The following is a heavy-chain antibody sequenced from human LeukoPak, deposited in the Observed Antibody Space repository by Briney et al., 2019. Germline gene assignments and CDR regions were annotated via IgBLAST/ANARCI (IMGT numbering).Heavy chain of an antibody. V-gene: IGHV3-23*01. Sequence: GGSLRLSCAASGFTFSSYAMSWVRQAPGKGLEWVSATSGSGDGTFYADSVKGRFTISRDNSKNTLYLQMNSLRAEDTAIYYCAKLRDFCDSGGLFDYWGQGTLVTVSS. J-gene: IGHJ4*02. CDR1: GFTFSSYA. CDR2: TSGSGDGT. CDR3: AKLRDFCDSGGLFDY. D-gene: IGHD3-22*01.